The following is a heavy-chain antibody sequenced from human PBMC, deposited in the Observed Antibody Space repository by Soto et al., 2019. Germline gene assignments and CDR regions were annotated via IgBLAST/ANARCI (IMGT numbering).Heavy chain of an antibody. CDR3: ARHTPAISISDH. V-gene: IGHV4-39*01. Sequence: QLQLQESGPGLVKPSETLSLTCTVSGGSISSSSYYWGWIRQPPGKGLEWIGSIYYSGSTYYNPSLKSRVPLSVDTSKNQFSLKLSSVPAADTAVYYCARHTPAISISDHWGQGTLVTVSS. J-gene: IGHJ4*02. CDR1: GGSISSSSYY. CDR2: IYYSGST. D-gene: IGHD2-15*01.